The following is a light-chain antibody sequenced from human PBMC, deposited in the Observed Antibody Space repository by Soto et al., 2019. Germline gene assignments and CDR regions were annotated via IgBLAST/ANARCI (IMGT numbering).Light chain of an antibody. J-gene: IGKJ5*01. CDR2: AAS. CDR3: QQLYSYSS. Sequence: DIQLTQSPSFVSASVGERVTITCRASRDIRRYLAWYQQKPGEAPKLLISAASTLQSGVPSRFSGSGSGTEFPLTVSYLLPEDFETYYCQQLYSYSSFGQGTRLENK. V-gene: IGKV1-9*01. CDR1: RDIRRY.